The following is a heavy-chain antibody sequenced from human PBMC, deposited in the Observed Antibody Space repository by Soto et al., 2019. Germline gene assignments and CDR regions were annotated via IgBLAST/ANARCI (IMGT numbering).Heavy chain of an antibody. J-gene: IGHJ4*02. V-gene: IGHV1-18*01. Sequence: QVQLVQSGAEVKKPGASVKVSCKASGYTFTNFGISWVRQAPGQGLEWMGWISAYNGNTNYAQNFQGRVTMTTDTATSTADMELRRLTSDGTAVYYCARGGTPMDYWGQGNLVTVSS. D-gene: IGHD1-26*01. CDR3: ARGGTPMDY. CDR1: GYTFTNFG. CDR2: ISAYNGNT.